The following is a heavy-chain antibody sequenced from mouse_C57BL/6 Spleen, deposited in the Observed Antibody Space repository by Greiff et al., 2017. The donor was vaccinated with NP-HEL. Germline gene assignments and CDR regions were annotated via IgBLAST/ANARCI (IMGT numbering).Heavy chain of an antibody. CDR1: GYTFTNYW. CDR2: IYPGGCYT. D-gene: IGHD3-3*01. Sequence: QVQLQESGAELVRPGTSVKISCKASGYTFTNYWIGWARQAPGHGLEWVGDIYPGGCYTNYNEKFKGKATLTADKASSTAYMQLSSLTSEDSAMYYCARYSYGSSYYEYWGPGTTLTVSS. V-gene: IGHV1-63*01. J-gene: IGHJ2*01. CDR3: ARYSYGSSYYEY.